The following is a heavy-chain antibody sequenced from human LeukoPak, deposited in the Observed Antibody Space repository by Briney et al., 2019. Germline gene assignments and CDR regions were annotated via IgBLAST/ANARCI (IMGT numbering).Heavy chain of an antibody. CDR3: ARFSLGGLEVRYDC. J-gene: IGHJ4*02. V-gene: IGHV3-53*05. Sequence: PGGSLRLSCAASGFTVSSNYMSWVRQAPGKGLEWVSVIYSGGSTYYADSVKGRFTISRDNSKNTLYLQMNSLRAEDTAVYYCARFSLGGLEVRYDCWGQGTLVTVSS. CDR2: IYSGGST. CDR1: GFTVSSNY. D-gene: IGHD2-15*01.